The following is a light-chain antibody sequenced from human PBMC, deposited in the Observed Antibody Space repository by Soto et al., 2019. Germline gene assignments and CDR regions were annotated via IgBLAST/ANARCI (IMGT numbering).Light chain of an antibody. CDR2: DAS. CDR3: QQYNSYYPWP. Sequence: VLTQSPDTLSLSPGERAALPCRARQSVSSNYLAWYQQKLRQATRLFIYDASRRADGIPDRFSGSVSGTEFTLTIRSLHPDDFAAYYCQQYNSYYPWPFGQGTKVDI. V-gene: IGKV3-20*01. CDR1: QSVSSNY. J-gene: IGKJ1*01.